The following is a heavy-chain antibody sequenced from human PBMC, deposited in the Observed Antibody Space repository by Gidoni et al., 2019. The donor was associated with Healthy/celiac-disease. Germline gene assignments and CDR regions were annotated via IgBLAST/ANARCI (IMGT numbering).Heavy chain of an antibody. CDR1: GSTFSSYA. V-gene: IGHV3-23*01. CDR3: ATLDLYYYYYGMDV. Sequence: EVQLLESGGGLVQPGCSLRLTCAASGSTFSSYAMSWVRQAPGKGLEWVSAISGSGGSTYYADSVKGRFTISRDNSKNTLYLQMNSLRAEDTAVYYCATLDLYYYYYGMDVWGQGTTVTVSS. D-gene: IGHD3-9*01. CDR2: ISGSGGST. J-gene: IGHJ6*02.